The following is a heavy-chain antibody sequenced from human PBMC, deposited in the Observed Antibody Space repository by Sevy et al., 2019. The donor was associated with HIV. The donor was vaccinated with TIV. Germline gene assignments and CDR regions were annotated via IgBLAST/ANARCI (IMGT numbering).Heavy chain of an antibody. J-gene: IGHJ4*02. CDR2: IRPDGSDK. V-gene: IGHV3-7*01. Sequence: GGSLRLSCAASGFTFSPYWMTWVRQAPGKGLEWGANIRPDGSDKYYVDSVKVRFTISRDNAKNSLYLQMNSLRSDDTAMYYCARGVGLDCWGQGALVTVSS. CDR3: ARGVGLDC. D-gene: IGHD1-26*01. CDR1: GFTFSPYW.